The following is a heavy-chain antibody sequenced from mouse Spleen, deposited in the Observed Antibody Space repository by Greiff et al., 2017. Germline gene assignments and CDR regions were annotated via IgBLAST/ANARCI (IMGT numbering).Heavy chain of an antibody. CDR3: ARSGLRPGFAY. V-gene: IGHV1-80*01. CDR1: GYAFSSYW. J-gene: IGHJ3*01. Sequence: VQLQQSGAELVRPGSSVKISCKASGYAFSSYWMNWVKQRPGQGLEWIGQIYPGDGDTNYNGKFKGKATLTADKSSSTAYMQLSSLTSEDSAVYFCARSGLRPGFAYWGQGTLVTVSA. D-gene: IGHD2-4*01. CDR2: IYPGDGDT.